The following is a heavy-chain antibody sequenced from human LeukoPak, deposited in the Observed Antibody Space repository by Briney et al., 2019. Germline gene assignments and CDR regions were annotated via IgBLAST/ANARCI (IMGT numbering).Heavy chain of an antibody. V-gene: IGHV3-48*02. CDR3: ARERIAMAGTGRYYFDY. Sequence: GGSLRLSCAASGFTFISYDMNWVRQAPGKGLEWVSYISGSGSATSYADSVEGRFTISRDNAKNSLYLQMNSLRDEDTAVYYCARERIAMAGTGRYYFDYWGQGTLVAVSS. J-gene: IGHJ4*02. CDR2: ISGSGSAT. CDR1: GFTFISYD. D-gene: IGHD6-19*01.